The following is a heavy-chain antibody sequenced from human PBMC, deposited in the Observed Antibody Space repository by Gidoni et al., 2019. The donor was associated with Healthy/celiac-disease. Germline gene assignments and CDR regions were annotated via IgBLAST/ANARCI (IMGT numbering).Heavy chain of an antibody. V-gene: IGHV1-69*06. Sequence: QVQLVQSGAEVQKPGSSVKVSCKASGGTFSSYAISWVRQAPGQGLEWRGGIIPIFGTANYAQKFQGRVTITADKSTSTAYMELISLRSEDTAVYYCARSGPMNAGVYFDYWGQGTLVTVSS. CDR1: GGTFSSYA. CDR2: IIPIFGTA. J-gene: IGHJ4*02. D-gene: IGHD3-22*01. CDR3: ARSGPMNAGVYFDY.